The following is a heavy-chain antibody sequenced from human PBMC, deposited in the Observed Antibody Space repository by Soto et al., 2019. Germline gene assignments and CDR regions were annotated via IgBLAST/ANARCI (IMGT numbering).Heavy chain of an antibody. CDR1: GGSFSGYY. CDR2: INHSGST. CDR3: ARLRRITIFGVAPSLYYYYMDV. V-gene: IGHV4-34*01. Sequence: SETLSLTCAVYGGSFSGYYWSWIRQPPGKGLEWIGEINHSGSTNYNPSLKSRVTISVDTSKNQFSLKLSSVTAADTAVYYCARLRRITIFGVAPSLYYYYMDVWGKGTTVTVSS. D-gene: IGHD3-3*01. J-gene: IGHJ6*03.